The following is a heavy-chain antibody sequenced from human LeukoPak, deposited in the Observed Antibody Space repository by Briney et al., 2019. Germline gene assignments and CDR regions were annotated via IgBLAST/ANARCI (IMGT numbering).Heavy chain of an antibody. Sequence: PGGSLRLSSAASGFTFSSHAMSWVRQAPGKGLEWVSAISGSGGSTYYADSVKGRFTISRDNSKNTLYLQMNSLRAEDTAVYYCAKDYGDYEGTYYFDYWGQGTLVTVSS. V-gene: IGHV3-23*01. J-gene: IGHJ4*02. CDR3: AKDYGDYEGTYYFDY. CDR2: ISGSGGST. D-gene: IGHD4-17*01. CDR1: GFTFSSHA.